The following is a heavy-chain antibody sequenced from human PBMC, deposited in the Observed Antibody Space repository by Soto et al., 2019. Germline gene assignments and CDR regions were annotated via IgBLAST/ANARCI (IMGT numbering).Heavy chain of an antibody. J-gene: IGHJ4*02. CDR3: ARDPTVTTPSYFDS. CDR2: VYSDGTT. D-gene: IGHD4-17*01. V-gene: IGHV3-66*01. CDR1: GLSVSSKY. Sequence: GRSMRLPCAACGLSVSSKYISLTRQNPGKGLEWVSIVYSDGTTYYADSVKGRFSISRDNSKNTLFLQMNSLRADDTAVYYCARDPTVTTPSYFDSWGQGTLVTVS.